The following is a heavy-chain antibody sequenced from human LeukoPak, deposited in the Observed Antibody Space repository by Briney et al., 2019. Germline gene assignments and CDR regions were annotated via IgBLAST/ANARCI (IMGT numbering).Heavy chain of an antibody. CDR3: ARSPRKTDSSALDV. V-gene: IGHV3-48*01. Sequence: GGSLRLSCAASGFTFSIYHMNWVRQAPGKGLELLSYISSSSDLIYYADSVKGRFTISTDNAKNSLYLQMNSLRAEDTAVYYCARSPRKTDSSALDVWGKGTTVTVSS. D-gene: IGHD3-22*01. J-gene: IGHJ6*04. CDR1: GFTFSIYH. CDR2: ISSSSDLI.